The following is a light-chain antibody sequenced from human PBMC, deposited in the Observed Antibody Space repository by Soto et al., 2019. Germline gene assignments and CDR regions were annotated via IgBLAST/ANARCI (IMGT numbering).Light chain of an antibody. V-gene: IGKV1-27*01. CDR1: QGISNY. CDR2: AAS. Sequence: DIKMTQSPSSLSASVGDRVTITCRASQGISNYLAWYQQKPGQVPKLLIYAASTLQSGVPSRLSGSGSGTDFTLTFSRLQPEDVATYYCQKYNGAPWTFGQGTKVQIE. J-gene: IGKJ1*01. CDR3: QKYNGAPWT.